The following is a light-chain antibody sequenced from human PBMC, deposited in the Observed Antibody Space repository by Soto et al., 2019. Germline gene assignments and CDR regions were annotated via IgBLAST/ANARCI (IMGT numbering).Light chain of an antibody. CDR2: GAS. J-gene: IGKJ3*01. V-gene: IGKV3-20*01. CDR1: QSVTINY. Sequence: EIVLTQSPGTLSLSPGERATLSCRASQSVTINYLAWYQQKPGQAPRLLVYGASTRATGIPDRFSGRGSGTDFTLTINRLEPEDFAVYYCQQYGSSPFTFGPGTKVDIK. CDR3: QQYGSSPFT.